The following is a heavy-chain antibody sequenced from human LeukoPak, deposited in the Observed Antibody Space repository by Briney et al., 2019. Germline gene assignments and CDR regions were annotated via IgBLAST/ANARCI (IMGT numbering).Heavy chain of an antibody. D-gene: IGHD3-9*01. CDR2: IGTAGDT. Sequence: GGSLRLSCAASGFTFSSYDMHWVRQATGKGLEWVSAIGTAGDTYYPGSVKGRFTISRENAKNSLYLQMNSLRAGDTAVYYCARGLTGYYRAGSYYYYGMDVWGQGTTVTVSS. J-gene: IGHJ6*02. V-gene: IGHV3-13*01. CDR3: ARGLTGYYRAGSYYYYGMDV. CDR1: GFTFSSYD.